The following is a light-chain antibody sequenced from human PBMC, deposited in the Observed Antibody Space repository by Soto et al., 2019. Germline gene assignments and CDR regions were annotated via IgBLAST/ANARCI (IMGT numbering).Light chain of an antibody. V-gene: IGLV1-40*01. J-gene: IGLJ1*01. CDR2: GNS. CDR3: QSYDSRLTLRV. CDR1: SSNIGAGYD. Sequence: QSVLTQPPPVSGAPGQRVTISCTGSSSNIGAGYDVHWYQQLPGTAPKLLIYGNSNRPSGVPDRFSGSKSGTSASLAITGLQADDEADYYCQSYDSRLTLRVFGTGTKLTVL.